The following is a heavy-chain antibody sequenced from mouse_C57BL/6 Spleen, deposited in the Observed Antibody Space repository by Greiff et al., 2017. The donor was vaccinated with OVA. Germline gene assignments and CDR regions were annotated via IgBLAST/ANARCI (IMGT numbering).Heavy chain of an antibody. CDR3: ARDLGYYGNSFAY. J-gene: IGHJ3*01. CDR1: GYSITSGYY. V-gene: IGHV3-6*01. Sequence: EVKLLESGPGLVKPSQSLSLTCSVTGYSITSGYYWNWIRQFPGNKLEWMGYISYDGSNNYNPSLKNRISITRDTSKNQFFLKLNSVTTEDTATYYCARDLGYYGNSFAYWGQGTLVTVSA. D-gene: IGHD2-1*01. CDR2: ISYDGSN.